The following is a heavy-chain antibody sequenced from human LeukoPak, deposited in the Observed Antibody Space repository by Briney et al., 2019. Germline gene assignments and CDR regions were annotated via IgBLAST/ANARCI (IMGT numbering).Heavy chain of an antibody. D-gene: IGHD3-22*01. J-gene: IGHJ1*01. Sequence: GESQKISCKGSGYSFTSYWIGWVRQMPGKGLEWMGIIYPGDSDTRYSPSFQGQVTISADKSISTAYLQWSSLKASDTAMYYCARRRSDYYDSSGYYQHWGQGTLVTVSS. CDR2: IYPGDSDT. CDR3: ARRRSDYYDSSGYYQH. V-gene: IGHV5-51*01. CDR1: GYSFTSYW.